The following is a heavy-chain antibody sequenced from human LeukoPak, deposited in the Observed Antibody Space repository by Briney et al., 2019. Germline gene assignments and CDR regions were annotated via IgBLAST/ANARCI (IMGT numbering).Heavy chain of an antibody. D-gene: IGHD3-10*01. CDR2: IYYSGST. CDR3: ATNYYGSGSYLYFDY. V-gene: IGHV4-39*07. J-gene: IGHJ4*02. CDR1: GGSISSSSYY. Sequence: PSETLSLTCTVSGGSISSSSYYWGWIRQPPGKGLEWIGSIYYSGSTNYNPSLKSRVTISVDTSKNQFSLKLSSVTAADTAVYYCATNYYGSGSYLYFDYWGQGTLVTVSS.